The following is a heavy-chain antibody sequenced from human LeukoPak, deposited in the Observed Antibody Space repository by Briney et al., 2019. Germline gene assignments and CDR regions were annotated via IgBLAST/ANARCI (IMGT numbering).Heavy chain of an antibody. CDR2: IYHSGTT. V-gene: IGHV4-31*03. D-gene: IGHD6-13*01. CDR3: ARWSQLVPFDF. Sequence: PSQTLSLTCTVSGGSISSGGHYWSWIRQHPGKGLECIGYIYHSGTTYYNPSLKSRVTISVDTSKNQFSLKLSSVTAADTAVYYCARWSQLVPFDFWGQGTLVTVSS. CDR1: GGSISSGGHY. J-gene: IGHJ4*02.